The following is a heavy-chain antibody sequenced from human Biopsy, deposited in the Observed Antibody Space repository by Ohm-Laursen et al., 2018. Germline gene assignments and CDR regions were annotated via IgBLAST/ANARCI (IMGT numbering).Heavy chain of an antibody. CDR1: GFTFDDYA. J-gene: IGHJ6*02. V-gene: IGHV3-9*01. CDR2: ISWHSGSR. CDR3: AKDVRVKVQLDGMDV. Sequence: SLRLSCAASGFTFDDYAMHWVRQAPGRGLEWVSGISWHSGSRGYADSVKGRFTISRDNAKKLLYLQMNSLRAEDTALYYCAKDVRVKVQLDGMDVWGQGTTVNVSS. D-gene: IGHD1-1*01.